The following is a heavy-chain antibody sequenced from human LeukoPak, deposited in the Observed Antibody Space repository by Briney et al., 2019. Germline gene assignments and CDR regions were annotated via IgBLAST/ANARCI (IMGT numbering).Heavy chain of an antibody. J-gene: IGHJ4*02. CDR3: AKNWHYLYS. V-gene: IGHV3-7*01. CDR1: GFTFSSYW. Sequence: GGSLRLSCAASGFTFSSYWMSWVRQAPGKGLEWVADIKEDGSDKYYVDSVKGRFTISRDNAKNSLYLQMNSLRAEDTAVYYCAKNWHYLYSWGQGTLVTVSS. D-gene: IGHD3-3*01. CDR2: IKEDGSDK.